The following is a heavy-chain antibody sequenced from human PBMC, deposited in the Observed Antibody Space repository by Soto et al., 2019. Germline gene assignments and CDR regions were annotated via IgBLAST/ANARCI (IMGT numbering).Heavy chain of an antibody. Sequence: GGSLRLSCAASGFTVSSNYMSWVRQAPGKGLEWVSVIYSCGSTYYADSVKGRFTISRDNSKNTLYLQMNSLRAEDTAVYYCAREGRGGSCDPYYGMDVWRQGTTVTVSS. CDR2: IYSCGST. V-gene: IGHV3-66*03. CDR1: GFTVSSNY. CDR3: AREGRGGSCDPYYGMDV. J-gene: IGHJ6*02. D-gene: IGHD2-15*01.